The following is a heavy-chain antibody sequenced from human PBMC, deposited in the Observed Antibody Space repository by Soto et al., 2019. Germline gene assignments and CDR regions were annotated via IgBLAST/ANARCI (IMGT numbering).Heavy chain of an antibody. CDR2: IYYSGST. D-gene: IGHD3-16*01. CDR1: GGSISSSSYY. CDR3: ARHPRFGSLNWFDP. J-gene: IGHJ5*02. V-gene: IGHV4-39*01. Sequence: SETLSLTCTVSGGSISSSSYYWGWIRQPPGKGLEWIGSIYYSGSTYYNPSLKSRVTISVDTSKNQFSLKLSSVTAADTAVYYCARHPRFGSLNWFDPWGQGTLVTVSS.